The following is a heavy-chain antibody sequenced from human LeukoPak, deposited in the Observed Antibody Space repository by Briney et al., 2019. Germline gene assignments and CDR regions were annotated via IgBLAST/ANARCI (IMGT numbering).Heavy chain of an antibody. J-gene: IGHJ4*02. CDR2: IRYDGSNK. CDR1: GFTFSSYG. Sequence: GGSLRLSCAASGFTFSSYGMHWVRQAPGKGLEWVAFIRYDGSNKYYADSVKGRFTISRDNSKNTLYLQMNSLRAQDTAVYYCAKDRVEAAAGSIDYWGQGTLVTVSS. CDR3: AKDRVEAAAGSIDY. D-gene: IGHD6-13*01. V-gene: IGHV3-30*02.